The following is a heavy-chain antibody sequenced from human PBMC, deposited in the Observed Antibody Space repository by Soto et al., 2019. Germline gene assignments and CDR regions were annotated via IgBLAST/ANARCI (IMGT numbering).Heavy chain of an antibody. D-gene: IGHD2-15*01. Sequence: GESLKISCAASGFTFSSYAMSWVRQAPGKGLEWVSAISGSGGSTYYAGSVKGRLTISRGNSKNTLYLQMNSLRAEETAVYYCAKDARKDIVVVVAAKNYFDYWGQGTLVTVSS. CDR3: AKDARKDIVVVVAAKNYFDY. J-gene: IGHJ4*02. CDR2: ISGSGGST. V-gene: IGHV3-23*01. CDR1: GFTFSSYA.